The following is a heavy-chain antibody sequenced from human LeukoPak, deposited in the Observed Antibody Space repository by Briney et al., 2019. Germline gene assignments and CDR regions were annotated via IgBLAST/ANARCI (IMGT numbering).Heavy chain of an antibody. J-gene: IGHJ3*02. CDR1: GGTFSSYA. D-gene: IGHD4-11*01. CDR3: ARDGDYNGAFDI. Sequence: SVKVSCKASGGTFSSYAISWVRQAPGQGLEWMGRIIPIFGTANYAQKFQGRVMITTDESTSTAYMELSSLRSEDTAVYYCARDGDYNGAFDIWGQGTMVTVSS. V-gene: IGHV1-69*05. CDR2: IIPIFGTA.